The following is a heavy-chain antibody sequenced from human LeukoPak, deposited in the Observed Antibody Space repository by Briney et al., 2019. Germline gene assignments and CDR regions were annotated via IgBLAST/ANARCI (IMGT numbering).Heavy chain of an antibody. CDR2: ISSGGTYE. Sequence: GKSLRLSCAASGFTFSNYAMHWVRQAPGKGLEWVSLISSGGTYEYYADSVKGRFTISRDNSKNTLYLQLSSLRAEDTAVYYWARDSTYYYDSGSSGPHYFDNWGQGTLVTVSS. CDR3: ARDSTYYYDSGSSGPHYFDN. V-gene: IGHV3-30*15. CDR1: GFTFSNYA. J-gene: IGHJ4*02. D-gene: IGHD3-10*01.